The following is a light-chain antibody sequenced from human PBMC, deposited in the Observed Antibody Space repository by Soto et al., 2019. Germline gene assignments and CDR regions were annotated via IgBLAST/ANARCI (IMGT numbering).Light chain of an antibody. CDR1: QYMTRTY. Sequence: EIVWTQSPGTLYLSPGERATLSSRASQYMTRTYIAWYQQKPGQAPRLLIYAASNRATGIPDKFSGSGSGTDYSLTITRLEPEDSAVYYCHQYDKAPQTFGQGTKVEIK. CDR3: HQYDKAPQT. CDR2: AAS. J-gene: IGKJ2*01. V-gene: IGKV3-20*01.